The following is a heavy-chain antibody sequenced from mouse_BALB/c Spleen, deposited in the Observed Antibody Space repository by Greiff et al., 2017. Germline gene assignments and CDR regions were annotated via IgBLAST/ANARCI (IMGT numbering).Heavy chain of an antibody. CDR3: ARHLYYGNYQVYAMDY. CDR1: GFTFSSYA. Sequence: EVMLVESGGGLVKPGGSLKLSCAASGFTFSSYAMSWVRQTPEKSLEWVATISSGGSYTYYPDSVKGRFTISRDNAKNTLYLKMSSLRSEDTAMYDCARHLYYGNYQVYAMDYWGQGTSVTVSS. CDR2: ISSGGSYT. J-gene: IGHJ4*01. V-gene: IGHV5-9-3*01. D-gene: IGHD2-1*01.